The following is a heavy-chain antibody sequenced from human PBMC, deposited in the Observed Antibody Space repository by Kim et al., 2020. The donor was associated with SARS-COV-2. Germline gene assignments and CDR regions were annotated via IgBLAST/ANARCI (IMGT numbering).Heavy chain of an antibody. CDR3: VRGFDY. Sequence: YYRGSTNYNTSLKSRVTISVDTSKNQFSLKLSSVTAADTAVYYCVRGFDYWGQGTLVTVSS. CDR2: YYRGST. J-gene: IGHJ4*02. V-gene: IGHV4-59*09.